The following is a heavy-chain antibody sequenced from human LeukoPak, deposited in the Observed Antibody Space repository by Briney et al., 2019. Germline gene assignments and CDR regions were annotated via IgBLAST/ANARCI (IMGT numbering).Heavy chain of an antibody. CDR1: GFTFNNYW. CDR2: INQDGSEK. CDR3: ARGTIAVAGIDY. J-gene: IGHJ4*02. Sequence: GGSLRLSCAASGFTFNNYWMSWVRQAPGKGLEWVANINQDGSEKHYVDSVKGRFTISRDNAKNSLYLQMNSLRAEDTAVYYCARGTIAVAGIDYWGQGTLVTASS. D-gene: IGHD6-19*01. V-gene: IGHV3-7*01.